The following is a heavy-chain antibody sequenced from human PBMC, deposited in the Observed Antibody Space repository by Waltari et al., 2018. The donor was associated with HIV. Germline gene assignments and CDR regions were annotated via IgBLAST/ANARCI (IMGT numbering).Heavy chain of an antibody. CDR1: GGSISSSSYY. Sequence: QLQLQESGPGLVKPSETLSLTCTVSGGSISSSSYYWGWIRQPPGKGLEWIGSIYYSGSTYYTPSLKSRVTISVDTSKNQFSLKLSSVTAADTAVYYCARQSIAAAGKEGYYYGMDVWGQGTTVTVSS. CDR3: ARQSIAAAGKEGYYYGMDV. D-gene: IGHD6-13*01. CDR2: IYYSGST. V-gene: IGHV4-39*01. J-gene: IGHJ6*02.